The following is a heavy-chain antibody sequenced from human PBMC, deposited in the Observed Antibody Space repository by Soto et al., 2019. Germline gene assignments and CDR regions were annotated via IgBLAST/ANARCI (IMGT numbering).Heavy chain of an antibody. V-gene: IGHV1-46*01. CDR2: INPSGGST. D-gene: IGHD3-16*01. CDR1: GYTFTSYY. Sequence: XSVKVSCKASGYTFTSYYMHWVRQAPGQGLEWMGIINPSGGSTSYAQKFQGRVTMTRDTSTSTVYMELSSLRSEDTAVYYCARDLGARYFDYWGQGTLVTVSS. CDR3: ARDLGARYFDY. J-gene: IGHJ4*02.